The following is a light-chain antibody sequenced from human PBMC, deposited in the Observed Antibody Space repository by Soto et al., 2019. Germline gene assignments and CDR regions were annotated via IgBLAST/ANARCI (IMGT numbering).Light chain of an antibody. CDR3: QQYNSFPT. CDR2: KAP. J-gene: IGKJ1*01. V-gene: IGKV1-5*03. CDR1: QSISSW. Sequence: DIQMTQSPSTLSASVGDRVTITCRASQSISSWLSWYQQKPGRAPKPLLDKAPSLESGVPSRFSGSGSGTEFTLTISSLQPDDFATYYCQQYNSFPTFGQGTKVDIK.